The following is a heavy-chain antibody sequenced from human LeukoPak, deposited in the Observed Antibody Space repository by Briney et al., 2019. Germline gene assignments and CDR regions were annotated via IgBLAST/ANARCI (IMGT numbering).Heavy chain of an antibody. D-gene: IGHD6-13*01. CDR1: GFTFSSYA. V-gene: IGHV3-23*01. Sequence: GGTLRLSCAASGFTFSSYAMSWVRQAPGMGLEWVSAISASGGSTYYADSVKGRFTISRDSSKSTLYLQMNTLRAEDTAVYYCAKRIATAGPYFDYWGQGALVTVSS. CDR3: AKRIATAGPYFDY. J-gene: IGHJ4*02. CDR2: ISASGGST.